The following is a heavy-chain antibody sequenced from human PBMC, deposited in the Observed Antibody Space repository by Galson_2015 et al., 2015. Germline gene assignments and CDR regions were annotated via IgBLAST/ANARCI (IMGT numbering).Heavy chain of an antibody. CDR2: IDPSDSYT. CDR1: GYSFTSYW. D-gene: IGHD4-17*01. CDR3: ARLGLVTTVNPGLWYFDL. Sequence: GAEVKKPGESLRISCKGSGYSFTSYWISWVRQMPGKGLEWMGRIDPSDSYTNYSPSFQGHVTISADKSISTAYLQWSSLKASDTAMYYCARLGLVTTVNPGLWYFDLWGRGTLVTVSS. V-gene: IGHV5-10-1*01. J-gene: IGHJ2*01.